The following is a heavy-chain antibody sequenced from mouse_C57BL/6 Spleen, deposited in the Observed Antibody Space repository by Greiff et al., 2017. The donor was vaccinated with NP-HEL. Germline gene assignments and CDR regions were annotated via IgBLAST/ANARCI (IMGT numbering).Heavy chain of an antibody. CDR1: GFTFSSYG. D-gene: IGHD2-1*01. CDR3: ARHGNYSYAMDY. CDR2: ISSGGSYT. Sequence: EVQGVESGGDLVKPGGSLKLSCAASGFTFSSYGMSWVRQTPDKRLEWVATISSGGSYTYYPDSVKGRFTISRDNAKNTLYLQMSSLKSEDTAMYSCARHGNYSYAMDYWGQGTSVTVSS. V-gene: IGHV5-6*01. J-gene: IGHJ4*01.